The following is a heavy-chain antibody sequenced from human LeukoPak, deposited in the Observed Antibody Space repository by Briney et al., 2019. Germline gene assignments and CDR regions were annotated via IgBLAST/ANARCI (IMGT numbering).Heavy chain of an antibody. CDR1: GYIFTSYG. CDR3: ARWRYCTNGVCYRYFDY. J-gene: IGHJ4*02. V-gene: IGHV1-18*01. CDR2: ISAYNGNT. Sequence: ASVKVSCKASGYIFTSYGISWVRQAPGQGLEWMGWISAYNGNTNYAQKLQGRVTITTDTSTSTAYMELRSLRSDDTAVYYCARWRYCTNGVCYRYFDYWGQGTLVTVSS. D-gene: IGHD2-8*01.